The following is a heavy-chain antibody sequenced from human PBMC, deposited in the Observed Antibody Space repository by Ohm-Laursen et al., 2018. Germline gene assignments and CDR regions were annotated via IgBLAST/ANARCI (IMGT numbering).Heavy chain of an antibody. CDR2: ISGNYNTI. J-gene: IGHJ3*02. V-gene: IGHV3-11*01. CDR3: TRPQRDAFDI. CDR1: GFTFSDYY. Sequence: GSLRLSCAASGFTFSDYYMTWVRQAPGKGLEWISYISGNYNTIYYADSVKGRFTISRDNAKNSLYLQMNSLRDDDTAIYYCTRPQRDAFDIWDQGTMVTVSS.